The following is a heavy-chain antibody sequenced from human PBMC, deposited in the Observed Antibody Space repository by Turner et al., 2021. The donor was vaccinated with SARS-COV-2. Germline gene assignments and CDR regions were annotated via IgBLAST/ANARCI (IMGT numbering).Heavy chain of an antibody. J-gene: IGHJ4*02. CDR2: ISSSSSYI. Sequence: EVQLVGSGGGLVKPGGSLSLSCAASVFTFSSYSMNWVRQAPGKGLEWGSFISSSSSYIYYADSVKGRFTISRDNAKNSLYLQMNSLRAEDTAVYYCARELAGRFGGATEIDYWGQGTLVTVSS. CDR3: ARELAGRFGGATEIDY. CDR1: VFTFSSYS. V-gene: IGHV3-21*01. D-gene: IGHD1-26*01.